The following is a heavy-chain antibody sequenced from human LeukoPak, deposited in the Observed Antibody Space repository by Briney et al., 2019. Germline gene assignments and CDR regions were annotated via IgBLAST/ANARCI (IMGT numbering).Heavy chain of an antibody. CDR1: GGSISSYY. CDR3: ARGDFWSGSAYYFDY. CDR2: IYTSGST. V-gene: IGHV4-4*07. D-gene: IGHD3-3*01. J-gene: IGHJ4*02. Sequence: PSETLSLTCTVSGGSISSYYWSWIRQPAGKGLEWIGRIYTSGSTNYNPSLKSRVTMSVDTSKNQFSLNLSSVTAADTAVYYCARGDFWSGSAYYFDYWGQGTLVTVSS.